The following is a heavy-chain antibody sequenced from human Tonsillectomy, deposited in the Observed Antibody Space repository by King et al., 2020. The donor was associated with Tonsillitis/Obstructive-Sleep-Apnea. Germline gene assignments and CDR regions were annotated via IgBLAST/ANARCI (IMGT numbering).Heavy chain of an antibody. D-gene: IGHD4-17*01. J-gene: IGHJ4*02. CDR2: IYWDDDK. CDR1: GFSLSTSGVG. V-gene: IGHV2-5*02. CDR3: AHNRGQTTSGPFDY. Sequence: ITLKESGPTLVKPTQTLTLTCTFSGFSLSTSGVGVGWIRQPPGKALEWLALIYWDDDKRYSPSLKSRLTITKDTSKNQVVLTMTNMDPVDTATYYCAHNRGQTTSGPFDYWGQGTLVTVSS.